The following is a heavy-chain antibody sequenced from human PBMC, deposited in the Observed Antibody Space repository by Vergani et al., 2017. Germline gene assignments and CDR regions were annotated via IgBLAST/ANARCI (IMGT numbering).Heavy chain of an antibody. V-gene: IGHV3-11*01. J-gene: IGHJ6*03. Sequence: QVQLVESGGGLVKPGGSLRLSCAASGFTFSDYYMSWIRQAPGKGLEWVSYISSSGSTIYYADSVKGRFTISRDNAKNSLYLQMNSLRAEDTAVYYCAREYSSSWYGTPTGVYYYYYYCMDVWGKGTTVTVSS. CDR3: AREYSSSWYGTPTGVYYYYYYCMDV. D-gene: IGHD6-13*01. CDR2: ISSSGSTI. CDR1: GFTFSDYY.